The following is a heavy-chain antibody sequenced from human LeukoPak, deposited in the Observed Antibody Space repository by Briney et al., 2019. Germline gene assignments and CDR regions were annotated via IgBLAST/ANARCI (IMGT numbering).Heavy chain of an antibody. D-gene: IGHD1-26*01. V-gene: IGHV1-2*02. CDR1: GYIFTGYY. CDR2: IDPNSGGA. CDR3: ARVMGANWFDP. J-gene: IGHJ5*02. Sequence: VASVKVSCKASGYIFTGYYMHWVRQAPGQGLEWMGWIDPNSGGADYAQKFQGRVTMTRDKSISTAYMALSRLRSDDTAVYYCARVMGANWFDPWGQGTLVTVSS.